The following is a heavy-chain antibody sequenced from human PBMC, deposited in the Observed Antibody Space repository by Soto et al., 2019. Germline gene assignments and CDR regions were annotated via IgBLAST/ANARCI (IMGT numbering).Heavy chain of an antibody. CDR3: ASESRAGTTSGFFQH. D-gene: IGHD1-7*01. CDR2: ISSRGGST. Sequence: DSVKVSCKASGYTFTDYYMHWVRQAPGQGLEWMGFISSRGGSTNYVQRFQDRVTMTRDTSTSTVYMDLRSLRSEDTAVYFCASESRAGTTSGFFQHWGQGTPVTVYS. V-gene: IGHV1-46*01. J-gene: IGHJ1*01. CDR1: GYTFTDYY.